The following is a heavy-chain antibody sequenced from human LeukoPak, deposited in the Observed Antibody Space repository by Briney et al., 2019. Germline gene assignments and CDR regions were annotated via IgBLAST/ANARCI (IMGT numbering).Heavy chain of an antibody. D-gene: IGHD2-15*01. CDR2: INPYSGDT. V-gene: IGHV1-2*02. CDR3: AGASVENTLRIDDY. CDR1: GYTFTSYD. Sequence: ASVKVSCKASGYTFTSYDMHWVRQAPGQGLEWMGWINPYSGDTNYAQKFQGRVTMTRDTSITTAYMDLSRLKSDDTAVYYCAGASVENTLRIDDYWGQGTLVTVSS. J-gene: IGHJ4*02.